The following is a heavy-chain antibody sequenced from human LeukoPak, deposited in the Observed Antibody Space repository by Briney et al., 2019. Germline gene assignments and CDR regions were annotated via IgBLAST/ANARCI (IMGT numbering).Heavy chain of an antibody. V-gene: IGHV4-59*01. Sequence: SQTLSLTCTVPGGSISSYYWSCIRHHPWKGLEWMWYIYYSGITNYNPSLKCRVTISVDTSKNQFSLKLSSVTAADTAVYYCARSRLTTVTTRMGSYAFDIWGQGTMVTVSS. CDR3: ARSRLTTVTTRMGSYAFDI. J-gene: IGHJ3*02. CDR2: IYYSGIT. CDR1: GGSISSYY. D-gene: IGHD4-17*01.